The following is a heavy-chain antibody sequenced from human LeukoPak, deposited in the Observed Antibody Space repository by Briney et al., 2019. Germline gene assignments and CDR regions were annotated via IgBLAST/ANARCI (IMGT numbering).Heavy chain of an antibody. J-gene: IGHJ6*03. CDR1: GFTFSSYS. Sequence: PGGSLRLSCAASGFTFSSYSMHWVRQAPGKGLEWVAAISYDGSIKYYADSVKGRFTISRDNSKNTLYLQMNSLRAEDTAVYYCAKSNGYCSSTSTQSYSPSYYYMDVWGKGTTVTVSS. CDR3: AKSNGYCSSTSTQSYSPSYYYMDV. V-gene: IGHV3-30-3*02. D-gene: IGHD2-2*01. CDR2: ISYDGSIK.